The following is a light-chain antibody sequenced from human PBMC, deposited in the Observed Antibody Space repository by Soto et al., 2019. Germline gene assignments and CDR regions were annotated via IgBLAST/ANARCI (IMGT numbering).Light chain of an antibody. V-gene: IGKV3-20*01. CDR2: GAS. CDR3: QQYGSSPLT. CDR1: QIFTSSA. J-gene: IGKJ4*01. Sequence: ELGLTRSAGTLSLSPREGATLSCSASQIFTSSALAWYQQIPGQAPRLLIYGASSRATGIPVRFSGSGSGTDFTLTISRLEAEDVAVYYCQQYGSSPLTFGGRTKVEIK.